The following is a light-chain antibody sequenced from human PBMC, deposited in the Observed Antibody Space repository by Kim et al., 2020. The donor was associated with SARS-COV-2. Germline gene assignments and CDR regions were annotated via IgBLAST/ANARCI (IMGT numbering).Light chain of an antibody. J-gene: IGKJ2*01. V-gene: IGKV1-5*03. CDR1: QSMSSW. CDR3: QHYNNYRHT. Sequence: SAAVGDRVTITCRASQSMSSWLAWYQQKPGKAPKLLIYKASSLESGVPSRFSGSGSGTEFTLTISSLQPDDFATYYCQHYNNYRHTFGQGTKLEIK. CDR2: KAS.